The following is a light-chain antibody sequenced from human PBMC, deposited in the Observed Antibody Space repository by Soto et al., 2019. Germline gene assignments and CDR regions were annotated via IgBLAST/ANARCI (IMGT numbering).Light chain of an antibody. V-gene: IGKV3-11*01. CDR1: QSVKTL. Sequence: EIFLTQSPATLSLSPGERATLSCRASQSVKTLLVWYQQRPGQAPRLLIYDASHRAAGIPARFSGSGFGTDFTLTISSLEHEDAAVYYCQQRSNWPPITFGQGTRLEIK. CDR3: QQRSNWPPIT. J-gene: IGKJ5*01. CDR2: DAS.